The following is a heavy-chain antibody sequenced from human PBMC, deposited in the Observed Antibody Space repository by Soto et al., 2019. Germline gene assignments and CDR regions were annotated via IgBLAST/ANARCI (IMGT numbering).Heavy chain of an antibody. V-gene: IGHV1-69*01. CDR3: ARGRIAAAGLDY. CDR2: IIPIFGTA. D-gene: IGHD6-13*01. CDR1: GGSFSSYA. J-gene: IGHJ4*02. Sequence: AFVKVSCKAPGGSFSSYAISWVRQAPGQGLEWMGGIIPIFGTANYAQKFQGRVTITADESTSTAYMELSSLRSEDTAVYYCARGRIAAAGLDYWGQGTLVTISS.